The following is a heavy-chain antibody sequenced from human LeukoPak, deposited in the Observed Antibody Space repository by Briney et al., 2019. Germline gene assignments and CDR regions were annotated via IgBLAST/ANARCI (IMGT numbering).Heavy chain of an antibody. CDR1: GFTFSSYG. V-gene: IGHV3-33*01. CDR3: AREWLTPHNSWYKGDWFGP. CDR2: IWYDGSNK. J-gene: IGHJ5*02. Sequence: PGRSLRLSWAASGFTFSSYGMHWVRQAPGKGLEWVAVIWYDGSNKYYAHSVKGRFTISRDNSKNTLYLQMNSLRAEDTAVYYCAREWLTPHNSWYKGDWFGPWGQGTLVTVSS. D-gene: IGHD6-13*01.